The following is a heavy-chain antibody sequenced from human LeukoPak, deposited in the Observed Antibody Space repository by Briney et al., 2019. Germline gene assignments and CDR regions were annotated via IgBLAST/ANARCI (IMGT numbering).Heavy chain of an antibody. J-gene: IGHJ4*02. Sequence: PGESLRLSCAASGFTFTNAWMNWVRQAPGKGLEWVCRIKSKSDGGTKDYAATVNGRFTISRDDSMNMVYLQMNSLKTEDTGVYFCVLGDDSRGEGTLVTVSS. D-gene: IGHD2-21*01. CDR2: IKSKSDGGTK. CDR1: GFTFTNAW. CDR3: VLGDDS. V-gene: IGHV3-15*01.